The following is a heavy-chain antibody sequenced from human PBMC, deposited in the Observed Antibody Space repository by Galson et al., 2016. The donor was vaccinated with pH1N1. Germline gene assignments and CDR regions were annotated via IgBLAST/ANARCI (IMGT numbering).Heavy chain of an antibody. D-gene: IGHD5-12*01. CDR2: IYWNDDK. Sequence: PALVKPTQTLTLTCTFSGFSLSTSGVGVGWIRQPPGKALEWLALIYWNDDKRYSPSLKSRLTITKDTSKNQVVLTMTNMDPVDTATYYCARHSGYEDWGGNGCDYWGPGTLVTVSS. CDR3: ARHSGYEDWGGNGCDY. J-gene: IGHJ4*02. V-gene: IGHV2-5*01. CDR1: GFSLSTSGVG.